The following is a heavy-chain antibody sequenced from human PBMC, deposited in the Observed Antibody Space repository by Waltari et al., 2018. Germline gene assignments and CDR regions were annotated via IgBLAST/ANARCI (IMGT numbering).Heavy chain of an antibody. CDR2: IDYSGST. D-gene: IGHD4-17*01. CDR3: ARRRTTVTTYYFDY. V-gene: IGHV4-39*01. J-gene: IGHJ4*02. CDR1: GGSLSSSGYY. Sequence: QLQLQESGPGLVKPSETLSLTCTVSGGSLSSSGYYWGWIRQPPGKGLEWIGSIDYSGSTDYNPALQSRVTISVDTSKNQFSLKLSSVTAADTAVFFCARRRTTVTTYYFDYWGQGTLVTVSS.